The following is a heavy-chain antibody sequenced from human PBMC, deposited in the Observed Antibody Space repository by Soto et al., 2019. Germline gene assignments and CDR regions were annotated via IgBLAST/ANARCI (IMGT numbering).Heavy chain of an antibody. CDR1: GFTFSSYA. CDR2: ISGSGGIT. D-gene: IGHD3-22*01. Sequence: GGSLRLSCAASGFTFSSYAMSWVRQAPGKGLEWVSGISGSGGITYYADSVKGRFTISRDNSKNTLYLQLNSLRAEDTAVYYCAKGPTSGYYFDYCGQGTLVTVSS. V-gene: IGHV3-23*01. J-gene: IGHJ4*02. CDR3: AKGPTSGYYFDY.